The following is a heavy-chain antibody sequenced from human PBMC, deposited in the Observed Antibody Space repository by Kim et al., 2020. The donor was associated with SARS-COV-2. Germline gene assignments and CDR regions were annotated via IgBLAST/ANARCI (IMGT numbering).Heavy chain of an antibody. J-gene: IGHJ4*02. V-gene: IGHV3-30*18. D-gene: IGHD3-10*01. CDR1: GFTFGSYG. CDR2: ISYDGSNK. Sequence: GGSLRLSCAASGFTFGSYGMHWVRQAPGKGREGVAVISYDGSNKYYADSVKARFTISRDNPKNTLYLQRNSLRAEDTAVYYCAKDWGVAYNTFFDYWGQG. CDR3: AKDWGVAYNTFFDY.